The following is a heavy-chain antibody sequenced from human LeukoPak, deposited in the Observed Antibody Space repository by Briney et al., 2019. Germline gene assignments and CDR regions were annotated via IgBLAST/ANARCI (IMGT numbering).Heavy chain of an antibody. V-gene: IGHV3-23*01. CDR2: ITPNADRT. CDR1: GFTFGSCG. J-gene: IGHJ1*01. D-gene: IGHD3-22*01. CDR3: AIMHGYYDGSGYWVQ. Sequence: GGSLRLSCAASGFTFGSCGKSWVRQAPGKGLEWVSFITPNADRTSYADSVEGRFTISRDNPRNTLYMQMNSLRDEDTALYYCAIMHGYYDGSGYWVQWGQGTLVTVSS.